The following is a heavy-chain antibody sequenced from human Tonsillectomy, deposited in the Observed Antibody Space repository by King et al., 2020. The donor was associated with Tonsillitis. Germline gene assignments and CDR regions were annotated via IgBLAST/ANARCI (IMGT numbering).Heavy chain of an antibody. V-gene: IGHV1-46*01. D-gene: IGHD3-22*01. CDR3: VRYLADYYDSGGGGDY. Sequence: VQLVQSGAEVKKPGASVKVSCKASGYTFTSYYMHWVRQAPGQGLEWMGIINPSGGSTSYAQKFQGRVTMTRDTSRSTVYMELSSLRTEDTAVYYCVRYLADYYDSGGGGDYWGQGNLVTVSS. J-gene: IGHJ4*02. CDR2: INPSGGST. CDR1: GYTFTSYY.